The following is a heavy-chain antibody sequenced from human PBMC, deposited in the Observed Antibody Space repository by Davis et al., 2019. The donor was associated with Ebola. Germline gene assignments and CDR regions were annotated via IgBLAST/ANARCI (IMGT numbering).Heavy chain of an antibody. Sequence: ASVKVSCKASGYTFTSYAMHWVRQAPGQRLEWMGWINAGNGNTKYSQKFQGRVTITRDTSASTAYMELSSLRSEDTAVYYCARDLYGDYGGYWFDPWGQGTLVTVSS. V-gene: IGHV1-3*01. CDR2: INAGNGNT. CDR3: ARDLYGDYGGYWFDP. D-gene: IGHD4-17*01. CDR1: GYTFTSYA. J-gene: IGHJ5*02.